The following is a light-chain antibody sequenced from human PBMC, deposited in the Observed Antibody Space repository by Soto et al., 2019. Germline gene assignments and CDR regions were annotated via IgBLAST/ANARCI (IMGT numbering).Light chain of an antibody. CDR1: ESISSNY. CDR3: QQYRSSPWT. CDR2: DAS. Sequence: EIVLTQSPGTLSLSPGERVTLSCRASESISSNYLAWYQQKPGQAPRLLFYDASSRATGIPERFSGSGSGTDFTLTISRLEPEDSAVYYCQQYRSSPWTFGQGTKVEIK. J-gene: IGKJ1*01. V-gene: IGKV3-20*01.